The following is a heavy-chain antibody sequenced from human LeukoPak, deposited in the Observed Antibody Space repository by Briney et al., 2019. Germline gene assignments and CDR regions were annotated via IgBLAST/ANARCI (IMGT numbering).Heavy chain of an antibody. CDR2: IIPIFGTA. CDR3: ARGSGEWLLNYYYYYYMDV. J-gene: IGHJ6*03. CDR1: GGTFSSYA. Sequence: GASVKVSCKASGGTFSSYAISWVRQAPGQGLEWMGGIIPIFGTANYAQKFQGRVTITTDESTSTAHMELSSLRSEDTAVYYCARGSGEWLLNYYYYYYMDVWGKGTTVTVSS. V-gene: IGHV1-69*05. D-gene: IGHD3-3*01.